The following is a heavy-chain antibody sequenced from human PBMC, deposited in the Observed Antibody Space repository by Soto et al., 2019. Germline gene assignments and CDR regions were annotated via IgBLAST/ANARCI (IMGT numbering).Heavy chain of an antibody. D-gene: IGHD2-21*02. V-gene: IGHV3-13*01. CDR2: IGSAGDT. Sequence: EVQLVESGRDLVQPGGSLRLSCAASGFTFSRFDMHWVRQVAGKGLEWVSTIGSAGDTYFSDSVRGRFTISRGNDKNSLYLQMNSLRAGDTAVYYCARGDEGLFDYGMDVWGQGTTVTVSS. CDR3: ARGDEGLFDYGMDV. J-gene: IGHJ6*02. CDR1: GFTFSRFD.